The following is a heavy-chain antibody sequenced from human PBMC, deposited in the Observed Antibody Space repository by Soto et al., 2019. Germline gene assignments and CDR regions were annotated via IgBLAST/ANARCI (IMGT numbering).Heavy chain of an antibody. J-gene: IGHJ6*02. Sequence: PGESLKISCKGSGYSFTSYWISWVRQMPGKGLEWMGRIDPSDSYTNYSPSFQGHVTISADKSISTAYLQWSSLKASDTAMYYCARLAYYYDSSGYYLGGMDVWGQGTTVTVSS. CDR1: GYSFTSYW. V-gene: IGHV5-10-1*01. D-gene: IGHD3-22*01. CDR2: IDPSDSYT. CDR3: ARLAYYYDSSGYYLGGMDV.